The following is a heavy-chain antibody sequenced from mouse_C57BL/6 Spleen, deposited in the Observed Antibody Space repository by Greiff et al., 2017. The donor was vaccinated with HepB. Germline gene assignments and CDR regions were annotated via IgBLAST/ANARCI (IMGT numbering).Heavy chain of an antibody. CDR3: TPIYYYGPFAY. CDR2: IDPSDSDT. D-gene: IGHD1-1*01. J-gene: IGHJ3*01. V-gene: IGHV1-69*01. CDR1: GYTFTSYW. Sequence: QVQLQQPGAELVMPGASVKLSCKASGYTFTSYWMHWVKQRPGQGLEWIGEIDPSDSDTNYNQKFKGKSTLTVDKSSSTAYMQLSSLTSEDSAVYYCTPIYYYGPFAYWGQGTLVTVSA.